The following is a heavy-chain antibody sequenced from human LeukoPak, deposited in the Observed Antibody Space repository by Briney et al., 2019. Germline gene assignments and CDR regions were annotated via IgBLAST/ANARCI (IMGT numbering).Heavy chain of an antibody. CDR3: ARGRGDYIY. CDR2: IYYIGST. J-gene: IGHJ4*02. Sequence: SETLSLTCTVSGDSISSYYWSWIRQPPGKGLEWIGYIYYIGSTNYNPSLKSRVTISVDTSKNQFSLKLSSVTAADTAVYYCARGRGDYIYRGQGTLVTVSS. CDR1: GDSISSYY. V-gene: IGHV4-59*01. D-gene: IGHD4-11*01.